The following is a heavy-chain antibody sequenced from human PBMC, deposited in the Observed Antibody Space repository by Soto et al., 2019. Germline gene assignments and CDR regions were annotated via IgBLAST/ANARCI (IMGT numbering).Heavy chain of an antibody. Sequence: QVQLQQWGAGLLKPSETLSLTCAVYGGSFSGYYWSWIRQSPGKGLEWIGEITDSGSTNYKSSLKTRVTISADTSNNQVSLNLSSVTAADTAVYYCTRGNLMARNIDYWGRGTPVTVSS. V-gene: IGHV4-34*01. D-gene: IGHD1-1*01. J-gene: IGHJ4*02. CDR3: TRGNLMARNIDY. CDR2: ITDSGST. CDR1: GGSFSGYY.